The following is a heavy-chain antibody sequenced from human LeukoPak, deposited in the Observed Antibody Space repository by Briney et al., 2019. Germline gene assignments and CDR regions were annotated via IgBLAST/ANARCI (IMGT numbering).Heavy chain of an antibody. CDR2: IWYGGSNK. D-gene: IGHD2-21*01. CDR1: GXTFSSYG. J-gene: IGHJ4*02. V-gene: IGHV3-33*01. Sequence: PGRSLRLSCAASGXTFSSYGMHWVRQAPGKGLEWVAVIWYGGSNKYYADSVKGRFTISRDNAKNTLYLQMNSLRAEDTAVYYCARAVVVSPADYWGQGTLVTVSS. CDR3: ARAVVVSPADY.